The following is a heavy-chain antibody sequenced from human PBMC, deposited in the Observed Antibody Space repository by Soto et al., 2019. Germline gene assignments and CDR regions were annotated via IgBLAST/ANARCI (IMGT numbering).Heavy chain of an antibody. CDR3: ARMTGILTGYPPRIIYYSGLDV. J-gene: IGHJ6*02. D-gene: IGHD3-9*01. Sequence: SGPTLVNPTQTLTLTCNFSGFSLSTSGMCVSWIRQPPGKALEWLALIDWDDAKYYSTSLKTRLTISKDTSKNQVVLTMTNLDYEDTATYYCARMTGILTGYPPRIIYYSGLDVWGQGT. CDR2: IDWDDAK. CDR1: GFSLSTSGMC. V-gene: IGHV2-70*01.